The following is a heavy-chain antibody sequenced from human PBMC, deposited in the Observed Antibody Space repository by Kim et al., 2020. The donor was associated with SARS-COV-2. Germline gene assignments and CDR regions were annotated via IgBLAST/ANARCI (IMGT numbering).Heavy chain of an antibody. CDR2: IYYSGST. Sequence: SETLSLTCTVSGGSISSGGYYWSWIHQHPGKGLEWIGYIYYSGSTYYNPSLKSRVTISVDTSKNQFSLKLSSVTAADTAVYYCARGPTRITMIVVVTHWYFDLWGRGTLVTVSS. CDR3: ARGPTRITMIVVVTHWYFDL. J-gene: IGHJ2*01. CDR1: GGSISSGGYY. V-gene: IGHV4-31*03. D-gene: IGHD3-22*01.